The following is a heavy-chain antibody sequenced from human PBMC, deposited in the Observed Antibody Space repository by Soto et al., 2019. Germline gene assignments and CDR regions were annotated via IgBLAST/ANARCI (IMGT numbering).Heavy chain of an antibody. CDR2: IYYSGST. CDR3: AREGLYCGGDCYDY. D-gene: IGHD2-21*01. V-gene: IGHV4-59*01. J-gene: IGHJ4*02. Sequence: SETLSLTCTVSGGSIISYYWSWIRQPPGKGLEWIGYIYYSGSTNYNPSLKSRVTISVDTSKNQFSLKLSSVTAADTAVYYCAREGLYCGGDCYDYWGQGTLVTV. CDR1: GGSIISYY.